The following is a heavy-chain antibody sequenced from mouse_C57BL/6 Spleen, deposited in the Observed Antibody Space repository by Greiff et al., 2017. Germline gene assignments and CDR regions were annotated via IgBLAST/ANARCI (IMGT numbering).Heavy chain of an antibody. V-gene: IGHV1-42*01. Sequence: VQLQQSGPELVKPGASVKISCKASGYSFTGYYMNWVKQSPEKSLEWIGEINPSTGGTTYNQKFKAKATLTVDKSSSTAYMQLKSLTSEDSAVYYCARSRDYEDYFDYWGQGTTLTVSS. CDR3: ARSRDYEDYFDY. D-gene: IGHD2-4*01. J-gene: IGHJ2*01. CDR2: INPSTGGT. CDR1: GYSFTGYY.